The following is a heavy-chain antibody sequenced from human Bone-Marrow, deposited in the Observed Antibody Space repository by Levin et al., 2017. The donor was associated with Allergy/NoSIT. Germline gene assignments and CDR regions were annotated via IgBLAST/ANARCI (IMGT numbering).Heavy chain of an antibody. V-gene: IGHV3-30*03. J-gene: IGHJ4*02. CDR3: VRGYKYGLADF. D-gene: IGHD5-18*01. CDR1: GFIFSNYG. Sequence: GGSLRLSCAASGFIFSNYGMHWVRQAPGKGLEWVAFISYDGSNQYYVDSVKGRFTISRDNSKNTLSLQMNTLRAEDTAMYYCVRGYKYGLADFWGQGTPVTVSS. CDR2: ISYDGSNQ.